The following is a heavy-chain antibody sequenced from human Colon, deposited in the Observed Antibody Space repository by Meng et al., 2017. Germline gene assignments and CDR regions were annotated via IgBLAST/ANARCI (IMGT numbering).Heavy chain of an antibody. CDR1: GFTFRYYY. CDR3: ARDHGTGLDH. V-gene: IGHV3-11*01. D-gene: IGHD1-14*01. CDR2: ISSSGKII. J-gene: IGHJ4*02. Sequence: QVPVVESGAGLVKPGGSLRLALAATGFTFRYYYMTWIRQAPGKGLEWVSHISSSGKIIDYADSVKGRFTISRDNANNSLYLQMDSLTADDTAVYYCARDHGTGLDHWGQGALVTVSS.